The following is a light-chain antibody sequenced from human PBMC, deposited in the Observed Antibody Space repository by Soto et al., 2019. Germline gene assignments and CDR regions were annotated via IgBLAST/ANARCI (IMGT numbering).Light chain of an antibody. Sequence: IVMTQSPATLSVSPGERATLSCRASQSVGSNLAWYQQKPGQAPRLVIYGASTRATAIPARFSGGGSGTEFTLTISSLQSEDFAVYYCQQYKQCPRTFGQGTKVDSK. CDR1: QSVGSN. V-gene: IGKV3-15*01. CDR2: GAS. CDR3: QQYKQCPRT. J-gene: IGKJ1*01.